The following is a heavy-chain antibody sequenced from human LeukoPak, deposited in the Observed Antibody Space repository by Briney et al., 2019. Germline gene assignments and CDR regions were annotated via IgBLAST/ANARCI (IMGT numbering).Heavy chain of an antibody. CDR1: GGSISSGSYY. CDR2: IYYSGST. CDR3: ARVLRPGKYPYYYYYMDV. D-gene: IGHD4-17*01. J-gene: IGHJ6*03. V-gene: IGHV4-61*01. Sequence: SETLSLTCTVSGGSISSGSYYWSWIRQPPGKGLEWIGYIYYSGSTNYNPSLKSRVTISVDTSKNQFSLKLSSVTAADTAVYYCARVLRPGKYPYYYYYMDVWGKGTTVTISS.